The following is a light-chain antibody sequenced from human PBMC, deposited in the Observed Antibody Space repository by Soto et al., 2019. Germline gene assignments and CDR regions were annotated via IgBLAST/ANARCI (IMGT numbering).Light chain of an antibody. CDR2: DAS. J-gene: IGKJ5*01. V-gene: IGKV1-9*01. Sequence: DIQLTQSPSFLSASVGDRVTITCRASQGISSYLAWYQQKPGKAPKLLIYDASTLQSGGPSRFSGSGSGTEFTLTISSLQPEDFGTYYCQQLDSYPITFGQGTPLEIK. CDR3: QQLDSYPIT. CDR1: QGISSY.